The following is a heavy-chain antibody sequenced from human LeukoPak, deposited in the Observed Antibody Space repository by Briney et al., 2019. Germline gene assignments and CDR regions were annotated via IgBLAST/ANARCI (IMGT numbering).Heavy chain of an antibody. CDR3: ARIRSSASPFDY. V-gene: IGHV4-59*11. D-gene: IGHD2-2*01. CDR1: GGSISSHY. J-gene: IGHJ4*02. Sequence: SETLSLTCTVSGGSISSHYWSWIRQPPGKGLEWIGYIYYSGSTNYNPSLKSRVTISVDTSKNQFSLKLTSMTAADTAVYYCARIRSSASPFDYWGQGTLVTVSS. CDR2: IYYSGST.